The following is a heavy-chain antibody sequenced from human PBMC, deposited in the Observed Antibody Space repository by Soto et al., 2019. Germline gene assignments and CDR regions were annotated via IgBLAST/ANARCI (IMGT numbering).Heavy chain of an antibody. V-gene: IGHV5-51*01. J-gene: IGHJ6*02. CDR2: IYPGDSDT. CDR3: ARHRYNGGTTDKDMDV. CDR1: GYDFATYW. Sequence: GESLKISCKGSGYDFATYWIGWVRQMPVKGLEWMGIIYPGDSDTKYSPSFQGQVTISVDKSISTAYLQWSSLKASDTAMYYCARHRYNGGTTDKDMDVWGQGTTVAVCS. D-gene: IGHD6-19*01.